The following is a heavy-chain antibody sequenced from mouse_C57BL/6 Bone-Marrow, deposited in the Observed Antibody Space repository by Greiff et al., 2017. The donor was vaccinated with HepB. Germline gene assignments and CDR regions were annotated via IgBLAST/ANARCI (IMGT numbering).Heavy chain of an antibody. Sequence: VQLQQPGAELVKPVASVKMSCKASGYTFPSYWLTWVKQRPGQGLEWIGDIYPGSGSTNYNEKFKSKATLTVDTSSSTAYMQLSSLTSEDSAVYYCASGGSSPFAYWGQGALVTVSA. D-gene: IGHD1-1*01. CDR2: IYPGSGST. CDR1: GYTFPSYW. V-gene: IGHV1-55*01. J-gene: IGHJ3*01. CDR3: ASGGSSPFAY.